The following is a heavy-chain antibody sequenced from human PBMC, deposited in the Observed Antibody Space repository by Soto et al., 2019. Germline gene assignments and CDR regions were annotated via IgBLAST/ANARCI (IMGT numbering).Heavy chain of an antibody. V-gene: IGHV1-18*04. CDR2: ISAYNGNT. Sequence: QVQLVQSGAEVKKPGASVKVSCKASGYTFTSYGISWVRQAPGQGLEWMGWISAYNGNTNYAQKLQGRVTMTTDTSTSTGYMELRSLRSDDTAVYYCARDGITIFGVVIISHFDYWGQGTLVTVSS. D-gene: IGHD3-3*01. J-gene: IGHJ4*02. CDR1: GYTFTSYG. CDR3: ARDGITIFGVVIISHFDY.